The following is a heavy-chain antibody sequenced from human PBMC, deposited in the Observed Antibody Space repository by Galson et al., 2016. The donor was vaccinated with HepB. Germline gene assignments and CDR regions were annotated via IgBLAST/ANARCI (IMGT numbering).Heavy chain of an antibody. CDR1: GTSVSSEEW. CDR2: IFHSGST. V-gene: IGHV4-4*02. CDR3: ASAEGYESSAYLDV. Sequence: SETLSLTCNVSGTSVSSEEWWSWVRQTPGKGLEWIGEIFHSGSTTYNPSLRSRVTISVDTSKRQFSLTLTSVTAADTGLYYCASAEGYESSAYLDVWGQGTQVIVSS. J-gene: IGHJ4*02. D-gene: IGHD3-22*01.